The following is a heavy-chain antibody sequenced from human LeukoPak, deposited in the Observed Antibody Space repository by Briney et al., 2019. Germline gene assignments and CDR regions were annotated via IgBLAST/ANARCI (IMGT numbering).Heavy chain of an antibody. D-gene: IGHD3-10*01. V-gene: IGHV4-38-2*02. CDR2: IYHSGST. CDR1: GYSISSGYY. Sequence: SETLSLTCTVSGYSISSGYYWGWIRQPPGQGLEWIGSIYHSGSTYYNPSLKSRVTISVDTSKNQFSLKLSSVTAADTAVYYCARDSGTTGEVKFDPWGQGILVTVSS. J-gene: IGHJ5*02. CDR3: ARDSGTTGEVKFDP.